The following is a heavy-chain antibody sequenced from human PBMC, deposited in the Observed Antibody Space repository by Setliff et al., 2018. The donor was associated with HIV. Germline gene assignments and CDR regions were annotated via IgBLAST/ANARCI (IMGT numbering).Heavy chain of an antibody. CDR3: ARGPLDSSGYRSDAFDI. CDR1: GGSISSSTYY. J-gene: IGHJ3*02. CDR2: IFYTGST. D-gene: IGHD3-22*01. Sequence: SETLSLTCSVSGGSISSSTYYWGWIRQPPGKGLEWIGDIFYTGSTYYNPSLKSRVAISIDTSENRFSLRLNSVTAADTGVYYCARGPLDSSGYRSDAFDIWGQGTMVTVSS. V-gene: IGHV4-39*01.